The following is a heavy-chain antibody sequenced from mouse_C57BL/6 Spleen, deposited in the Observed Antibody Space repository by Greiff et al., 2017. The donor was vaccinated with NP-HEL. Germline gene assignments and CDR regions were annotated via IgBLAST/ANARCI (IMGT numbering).Heavy chain of an antibody. D-gene: IGHD2-2*01. V-gene: IGHV1-69*01. CDR3: ARYGDGYDGNYFDY. CDR1: GYTFTSYW. Sequence: QVQLQQSGAELVMPGASVKLSCKASGYTFTSYWMHWVKQRPGQGLEWIGEIDPSDSYTNYNQKFKGKSTLTVDKSSSTAYMQLSSLTSEDSAVYYCARYGDGYDGNYFDYWGQGTTLTVSS. J-gene: IGHJ2*01. CDR2: IDPSDSYT.